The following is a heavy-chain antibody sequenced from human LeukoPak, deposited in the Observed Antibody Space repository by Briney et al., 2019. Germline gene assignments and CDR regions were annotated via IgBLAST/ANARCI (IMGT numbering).Heavy chain of an antibody. CDR2: IYPGDSDT. Sequence: GESLQISCKGSGYSFTSYWIGWGRPVPGKGLEGMGIIYPGDSDTRYSPSFQGQVTISADKSISTAYLQWSSLKASDTAMYYCARLNKPYGSGSYPDYWGQGTLVTVSS. CDR1: GYSFTSYW. D-gene: IGHD3-10*01. V-gene: IGHV5-51*01. J-gene: IGHJ4*02. CDR3: ARLNKPYGSGSYPDY.